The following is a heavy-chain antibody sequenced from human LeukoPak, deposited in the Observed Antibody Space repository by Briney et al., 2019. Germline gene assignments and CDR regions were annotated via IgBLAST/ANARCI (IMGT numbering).Heavy chain of an antibody. CDR2: IIPILGIA. CDR3: ARGGGKPGGLDY. CDR1: GGTFSSYA. V-gene: IGHV1-69*04. Sequence: SVKVSCNASGGTFSSYAISWVRQAPGQGLEWMGRIIPILGIANYAQKFQGRVTITADKSTSTAYMELRSLRSEDTAVYYCARGGGKPGGLDYWGQGTLVTVSS. J-gene: IGHJ4*02. D-gene: IGHD1-1*01.